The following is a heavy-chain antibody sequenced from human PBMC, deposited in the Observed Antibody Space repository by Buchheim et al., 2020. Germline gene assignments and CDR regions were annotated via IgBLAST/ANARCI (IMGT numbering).Heavy chain of an antibody. J-gene: IGHJ6*02. Sequence: QVQLVQSGAEVKKPGSSVTVSCTASGGTFSSYAISWVRQAPGQGLEWMGRIIPILGIANYAQKFQGRVTITSDKSTRTAYMELSSLSSEDTAVYYCARAAHEIGMGNYYYYYGMDVWGQGTT. V-gene: IGHV1-69*04. CDR2: IIPILGIA. CDR1: GGTFSSYA. CDR3: ARAAHEIGMGNYYYYYGMDV. D-gene: IGHD1-14*01.